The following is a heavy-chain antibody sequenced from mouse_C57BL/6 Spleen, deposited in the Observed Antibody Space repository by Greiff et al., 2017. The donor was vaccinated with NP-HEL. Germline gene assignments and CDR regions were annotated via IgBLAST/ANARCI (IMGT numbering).Heavy chain of an antibody. CDR2: IYPGDGDT. D-gene: IGHD3-2*02. Sequence: QVQLQQSGPELVKPGASVKISCKASGYAFSSSWMNWVKQRPGKGLEWIGRIYPGDGDTNYNGKFKGKATLTADKSSSTAYMQLSSLTSEDSAVYCCARSGPAQATGAMDYWGQGTSVTVSS. CDR1: GYAFSSSW. CDR3: ARSGPAQATGAMDY. V-gene: IGHV1-82*01. J-gene: IGHJ4*01.